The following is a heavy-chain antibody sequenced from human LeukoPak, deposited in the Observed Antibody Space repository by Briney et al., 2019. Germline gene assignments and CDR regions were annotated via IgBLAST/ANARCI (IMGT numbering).Heavy chain of an antibody. CDR2: IYYSGST. V-gene: IGHV4-39*01. J-gene: IGHJ4*02. CDR3: ARRPYYYGSGSYHD. Sequence: PSETLSLTCTVSGGSINSSSYYWGWIRQPPGKGLEWIGSIYYSGSTYYNPSLKSRVTISVDTSKNQFSLKLSSVTAADTAVYYCARRPYYYGSGSYHDWGQGTLVTVSS. D-gene: IGHD3-10*01. CDR1: GGSINSSSYY.